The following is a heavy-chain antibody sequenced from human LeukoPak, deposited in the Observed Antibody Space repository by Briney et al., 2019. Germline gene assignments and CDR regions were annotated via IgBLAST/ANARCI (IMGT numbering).Heavy chain of an antibody. CDR1: GYTFTSFS. CDR2: INPSGGST. V-gene: IGHV1-46*01. J-gene: IGHJ4*02. Sequence: ASVKVSCTASGYTFTSFSMYWVRQAPGQGLEWTGVINPSGGSTSYSQKFQGRVTMTRDTSTSTVYMELSSLRSEDTAVYYCARDVDSSGYYYVDYWGQGTLVTVSS. CDR3: ARDVDSSGYYYVDY. D-gene: IGHD3-22*01.